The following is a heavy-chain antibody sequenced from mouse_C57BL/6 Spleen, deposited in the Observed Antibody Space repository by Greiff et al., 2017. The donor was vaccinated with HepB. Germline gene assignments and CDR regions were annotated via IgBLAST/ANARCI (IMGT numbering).Heavy chain of an antibody. D-gene: IGHD2-3*01. CDR2: IYPGDGDT. CDR1: GYAFSSSW. J-gene: IGHJ4*01. CDR3: ARGGLRWAMDY. V-gene: IGHV1-82*01. Sequence: VQLQQSGPELVKPGASVKISCKASGYAFSSSWMNWVKQRPGKGLEWIGRIYPGDGDTNYNGKFKGKATLTADKSSSTAYMQLSSLTSEDSAVYFCARGGLRWAMDYWGQGTSVTVSS.